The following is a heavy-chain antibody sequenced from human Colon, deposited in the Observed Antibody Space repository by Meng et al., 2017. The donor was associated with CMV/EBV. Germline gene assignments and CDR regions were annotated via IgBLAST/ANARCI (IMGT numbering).Heavy chain of an antibody. CDR2: IKQDGSEK. CDR3: ARDGVVVLGATRD. D-gene: IGHD2-15*01. CDR1: GFRFSSYW. J-gene: IGHJ4*02. Sequence: GESLMISCAASGFRFSSYWMSWVRQAPGKGLEWVANIKQDGSEKYYVDSVKGRFPISRDNAKNSLYLQMNSLRAEDTAIYYCARDGVVVLGATRDWGQGTLVTVSS. V-gene: IGHV3-7*03.